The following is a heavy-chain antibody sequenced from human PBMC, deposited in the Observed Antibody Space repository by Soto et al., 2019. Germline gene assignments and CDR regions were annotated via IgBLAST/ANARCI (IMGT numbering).Heavy chain of an antibody. V-gene: IGHV3-53*04. Sequence: EVQLVESGGGLVQPGGSLRLSCAASGFTVSSNYMSWVRQAPGKGLEWVSVIYSGGSTYYADSVKGRFTISRHNSKNTLYLQMNSLRAEDTAVYDCGREGYCSGGSCPRYWGQGTLVTVSS. CDR3: GREGYCSGGSCPRY. J-gene: IGHJ4*02. CDR2: IYSGGST. CDR1: GFTVSSNY. D-gene: IGHD2-15*01.